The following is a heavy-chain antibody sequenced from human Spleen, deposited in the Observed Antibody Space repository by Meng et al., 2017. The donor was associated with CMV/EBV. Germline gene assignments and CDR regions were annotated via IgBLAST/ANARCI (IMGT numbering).Heavy chain of an antibody. CDR2: IDPKSGAT. V-gene: IGHV1-2*02. CDR3: ARDKNWGPDY. Sequence: ASVKVSCKPSGYTFSDNFLHWVRQAPGQGLEWMGWIDPKSGATNYAQKFQARVTLTRDTSINTGYMELSRLTSDDTAVYYCARDKNWGPDYWGQGTLVTVSS. CDR1: GYTFSDNF. J-gene: IGHJ4*02. D-gene: IGHD7-27*01.